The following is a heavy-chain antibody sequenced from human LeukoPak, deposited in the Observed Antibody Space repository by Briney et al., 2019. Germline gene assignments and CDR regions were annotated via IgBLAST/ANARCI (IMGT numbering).Heavy chain of an antibody. V-gene: IGHV4-59*08. Sequence: SETLSLTSTVSGGSISSYYWSWVRQPPGKGLEWIGYIYYSGSTNYNPSLKSRVTISVDTSKNQFPLKLSSVIAAHTAAYYCASLYSSSWYVGYWGQGTLVTASS. J-gene: IGHJ4*02. D-gene: IGHD6-13*01. CDR3: ASLYSSSWYVGY. CDR1: GGSISSYY. CDR2: IYYSGST.